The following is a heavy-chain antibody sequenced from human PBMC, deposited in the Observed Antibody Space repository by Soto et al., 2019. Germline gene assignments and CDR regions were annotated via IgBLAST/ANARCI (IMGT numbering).Heavy chain of an antibody. J-gene: IGHJ5*02. Sequence: SETLSLTCTVSGGSVSSGSYYWSWIRQPPGKGLEWIGYIYYSGSTNYNPSLKSRVTISVDTSKNQFSLKLSSVTAADTAVYYCARAERYCSSTSCYEDWFDPWGQGTLVTVSS. CDR2: IYYSGST. D-gene: IGHD2-2*01. CDR1: GGSVSSGSYY. CDR3: ARAERYCSSTSCYEDWFDP. V-gene: IGHV4-61*01.